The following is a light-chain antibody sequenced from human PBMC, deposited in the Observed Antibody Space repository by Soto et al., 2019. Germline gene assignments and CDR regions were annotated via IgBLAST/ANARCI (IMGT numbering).Light chain of an antibody. V-gene: IGKV1-5*01. CDR1: QSLSTW. Sequence: DIQMTQSPSTLSASVGDRVTITCRASQSLSTWLAGSQQKPGKAHTVLIYGASSMDSGVPSRFRGSGCGTECTLTISSMQPDEVATYYCQHYNNYLTFGPGTKVAIK. CDR2: GAS. CDR3: QHYNNYLT. J-gene: IGKJ3*01.